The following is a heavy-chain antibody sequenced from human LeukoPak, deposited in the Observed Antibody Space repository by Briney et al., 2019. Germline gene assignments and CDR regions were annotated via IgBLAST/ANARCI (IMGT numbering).Heavy chain of an antibody. CDR2: IYTSGST. CDR3: ATTYYYDSSGSLGWFDP. V-gene: IGHV4-61*02. D-gene: IGHD3-22*01. J-gene: IGHJ5*02. CDR1: GGSISSGSYY. Sequence: SETLSLTCTVSGGSISSGSYYWSWIRQPAGKGLEWIGRIYTSGSTNYNPSLKSRVTISVDTSKNQFSLKLSSVTAADTAVYYCATTYYYDSSGSLGWFDPWGQGTLVTVSS.